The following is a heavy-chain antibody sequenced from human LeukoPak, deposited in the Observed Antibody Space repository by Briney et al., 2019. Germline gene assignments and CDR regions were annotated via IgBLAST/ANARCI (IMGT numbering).Heavy chain of an antibody. D-gene: IGHD3-22*01. CDR2: ISTSSSYI. J-gene: IGHJ4*02. Sequence: GGSLRLSCAASGFTLSSYYMNWVRQAPGKGLEWLSSISTSSSYIYYADSMKGRFTISRDNAKNSLYLQMNSLRAEDTAVYYCARDTGYYDSTGYDYWGQGTLVTVSS. V-gene: IGHV3-21*01. CDR3: ARDTGYYDSTGYDY. CDR1: GFTLSSYY.